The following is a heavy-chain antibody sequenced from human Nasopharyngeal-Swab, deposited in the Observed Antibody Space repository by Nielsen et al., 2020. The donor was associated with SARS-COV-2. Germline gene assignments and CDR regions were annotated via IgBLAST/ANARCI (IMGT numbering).Heavy chain of an antibody. CDR2: TYYRSKWYN. CDR1: GDSLSSNSAA. D-gene: IGHD3-3*01. V-gene: IGHV6-1*01. Sequence: SQTLSLTCAISGDSLSSNSAAWNWIRQSPSRGLEWLGRTYYRSKWYNDYAVSVKSRITINPDTSKNQFSLQLNSVTPEDTAVYYCARDFRFLEWLFPTHAFDIWGQGTMVTVSS. CDR3: ARDFRFLEWLFPTHAFDI. J-gene: IGHJ3*02.